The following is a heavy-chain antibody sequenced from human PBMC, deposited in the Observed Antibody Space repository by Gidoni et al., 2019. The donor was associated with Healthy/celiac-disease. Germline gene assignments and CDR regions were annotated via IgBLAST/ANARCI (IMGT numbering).Heavy chain of an antibody. V-gene: IGHV4-34*01. CDR2: INHSGST. Sequence: GLEWIGEINHSGSTNYNPSLKSRVTISVDTSKNQFSLKLSSVTAADTAVYYCARVSTRRGPGFRPKPLDYWGQGTLVTVSS. CDR3: ARVSTRRGPGFRPKPLDY. J-gene: IGHJ4*02. D-gene: IGHD3-3*02.